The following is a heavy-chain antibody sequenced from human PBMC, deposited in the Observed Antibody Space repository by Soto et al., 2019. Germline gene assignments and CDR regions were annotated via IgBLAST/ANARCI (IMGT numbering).Heavy chain of an antibody. D-gene: IGHD3-10*01. CDR3: ARDDEYSGNGMDV. CDR1: GFTFSNYG. CDR2: ILSDGSNR. J-gene: IGHJ6*02. V-gene: IGHV3-33*01. Sequence: QVQLVESGGGVVQRGRSLRLSCAASGFTFSNYGMHWVRQAPGKGLEWVAVILSDGSNRYHADSVKDRFTISRDNSKNMLYLQMNSLRAEDTAVYYCARDDEYSGNGMDVWGQGTTVTVS.